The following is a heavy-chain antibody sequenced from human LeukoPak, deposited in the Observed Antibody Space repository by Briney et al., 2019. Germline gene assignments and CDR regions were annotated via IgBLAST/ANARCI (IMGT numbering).Heavy chain of an antibody. D-gene: IGHD3-22*01. CDR3: ANGGTYSSGP. Sequence: PGGSLRLSCAASGFTFSSYAMSRVRQAPGKGLEWVATIKPDGSAQYYVDSVKGRFTISRDNAKNSLFLQINSLRAEDTAVYYCANGGTYSSGPWGQGTLVTVSS. CDR1: GFTFSSYA. V-gene: IGHV3-7*01. CDR2: IKPDGSAQ. J-gene: IGHJ5*02.